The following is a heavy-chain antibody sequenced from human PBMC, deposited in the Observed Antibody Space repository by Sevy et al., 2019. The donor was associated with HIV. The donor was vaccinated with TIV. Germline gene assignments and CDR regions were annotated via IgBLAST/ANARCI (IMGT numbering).Heavy chain of an antibody. CDR2: ISNSGSTI. CDR1: GFTFSSYE. V-gene: IGHV3-48*03. CDR3: VGIVTAGRDY. J-gene: IGHJ4*02. D-gene: IGHD2-2*01. Sequence: GGSLRLSCTASGFTFSSYEMNWVRQAPGKGLEWVSYISNSGSTIHYSDSVKGRFTISRDNSNNALFLEMNSLRADDTAVYYCVGIVTAGRDYWGQGTLVTVSS.